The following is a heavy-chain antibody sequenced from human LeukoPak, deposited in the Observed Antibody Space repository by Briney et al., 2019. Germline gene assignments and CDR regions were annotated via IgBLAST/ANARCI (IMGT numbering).Heavy chain of an antibody. CDR2: IDGGNGDT. V-gene: IGHV1-3*01. J-gene: IGHJ4*02. Sequence: GASVTVSCKTSGYNFFKYAIHWVRQAPGQRFEWMGWIDGGNGDTRFSQKFQDRVSFTRDTFATTVYMELTSLRSEDTAVYYCARDQSRDIRVDFDYWGQGTRVIVSS. D-gene: IGHD2-15*01. CDR1: GYNFFKYA. CDR3: ARDQSRDIRVDFDY.